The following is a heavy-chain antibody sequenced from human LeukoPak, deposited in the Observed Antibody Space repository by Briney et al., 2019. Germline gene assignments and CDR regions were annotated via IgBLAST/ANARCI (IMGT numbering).Heavy chain of an antibody. CDR2: INPSGGST. CDR3: ARVALTDIVVVVAATPIWFDP. D-gene: IGHD2-15*01. V-gene: IGHV1-46*01. Sequence: ASVKVSCKASGYTFSSHHMHWVRQAPGQGLEWMGIINPSGGSTTYAQKFQGRITMTRDTSTSTAYMELRSLRSDDTAVYYCARVALTDIVVVVAATPIWFDPWGQGTLVTVSS. J-gene: IGHJ5*02. CDR1: GYTFSSHH.